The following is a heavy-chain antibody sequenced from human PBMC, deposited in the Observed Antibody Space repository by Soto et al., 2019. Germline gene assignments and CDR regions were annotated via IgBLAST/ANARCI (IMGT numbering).Heavy chain of an antibody. D-gene: IGHD2-15*01. V-gene: IGHV3-21*01. Sequence: GGSLRLSCAASGFTFSSYSMNWVRQAPGKGLEWVSSISSSSSYIYYADSVKGRFTISRDNAKNSLYLQMNSLRAEDTAVYYCARPRGYCSGGSCYTPLDVWGKGTTVTVSS. CDR2: ISSSSSYI. J-gene: IGHJ6*04. CDR3: ARPRGYCSGGSCYTPLDV. CDR1: GFTFSSYS.